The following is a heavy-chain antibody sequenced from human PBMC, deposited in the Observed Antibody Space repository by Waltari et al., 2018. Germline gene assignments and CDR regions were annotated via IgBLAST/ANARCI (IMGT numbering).Heavy chain of an antibody. CDR3: AGRARVGLVGPFAY. J-gene: IGHJ4*02. CDR2: TYYRAKWNY. CDR1: GDKVSSASGV. V-gene: IGHV6-1*01. D-gene: IGHD1-26*01. Sequence: QVQLQQSGPGLVKASQTLSLTCAISGDKVSSASGVWNWIRQSPSGGLEWLGRTYYRAKWNYDYAVSVKGRMTIDPDTSKNHFSLRLNSVTPEDTAVYYCAGRARVGLVGPFAYWGQGILVTVSS.